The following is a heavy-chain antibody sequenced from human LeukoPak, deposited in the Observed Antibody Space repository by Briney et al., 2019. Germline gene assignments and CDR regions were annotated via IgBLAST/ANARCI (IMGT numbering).Heavy chain of an antibody. D-gene: IGHD6-13*01. CDR3: AREAAKYSSSFHGVWFDP. CDR1: GYNFSDYY. V-gene: IGHV1-2*02. J-gene: IGHJ5*02. CDR2: ISPYSNGT. Sequence: ASVKVSCKASGYNFSDYYLHWVRQAPGQGLEWMGWISPYSNGTKSAQKFQGRVTMTRDTSTSTAYMELSRLTSDDTAVYYCAREAAKYSSSFHGVWFDPWGQGTLVTVSS.